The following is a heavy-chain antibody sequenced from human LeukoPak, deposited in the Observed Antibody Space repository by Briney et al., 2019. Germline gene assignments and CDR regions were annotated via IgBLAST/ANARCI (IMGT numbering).Heavy chain of an antibody. CDR1: GFAFSRSW. J-gene: IGHJ4*02. V-gene: IGHV3-7*01. Sequence: GGSLRLSCAASGFAFSRSWMTWIRQAPGKGLEFVANIKEDGGREDFASSVKGRFTISRDNAKDSLYLQMNNLRVEDTAVYYCARDGGYSAFDYWGQGALVTVSS. CDR2: IKEDGGRE. CDR3: ARDGGYSAFDY. D-gene: IGHD1-26*01.